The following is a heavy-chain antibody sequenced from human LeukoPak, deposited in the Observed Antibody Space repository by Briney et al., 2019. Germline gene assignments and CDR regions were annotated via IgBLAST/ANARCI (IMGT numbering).Heavy chain of an antibody. CDR2: INHSAST. V-gene: IGHV4-34*01. J-gene: IGHJ5*02. Sequence: SETLSLTSAVNDGSFSGYYCSCIRQPPRKGLDRIGEINHSASTNYNPSLKSRVTISVHTSKNQFSLKLSSVTAADTAVYYCARRSPLNWGCWVDPWGQGTLVTVSS. CDR1: DGSFSGYY. CDR3: ARRSPLNWGCWVDP. D-gene: IGHD7-27*01.